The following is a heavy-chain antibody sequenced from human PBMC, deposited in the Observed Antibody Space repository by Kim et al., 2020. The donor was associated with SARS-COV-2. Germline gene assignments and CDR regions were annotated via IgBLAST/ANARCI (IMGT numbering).Heavy chain of an antibody. V-gene: IGHV4-59*13. J-gene: IGHJ2*01. CDR3: ARGGVKQWLGF. CDR1: GGSISTYY. Sequence: SETLSLTCTVSGGSISTYYWNWIRQSPQKGLEWIGFISYSGSTNYNPSLKSRVAISVDSSKNQFSLNLSSVTAADTAVYYCARGGVKQWLGFWGRGTLVT. D-gene: IGHD6-19*01. CDR2: ISYSGST.